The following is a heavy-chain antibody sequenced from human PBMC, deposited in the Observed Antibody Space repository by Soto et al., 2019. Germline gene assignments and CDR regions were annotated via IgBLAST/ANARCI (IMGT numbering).Heavy chain of an antibody. V-gene: IGHV3-21*01. J-gene: IGHJ6*02. Sequence: EVQLVESGGGLVKPGGSLRLSCADSGFTFSSYSMNWVRQAPGKGLEWGSSISSSSSYIYYADSVKGRFTISRDNAKNSLYLQMNSLRAEDTAVYYCARDGIYYDSSGYYRGDYYYGMDVWGQGTTVTVSS. CDR1: GFTFSSYS. D-gene: IGHD3-22*01. CDR3: ARDGIYYDSSGYYRGDYYYGMDV. CDR2: ISSSSSYI.